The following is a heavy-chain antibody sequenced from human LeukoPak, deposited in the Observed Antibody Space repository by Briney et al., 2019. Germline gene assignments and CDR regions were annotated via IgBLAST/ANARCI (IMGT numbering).Heavy chain of an antibody. CDR1: GFTFSSYS. CDR2: ISSSGSTI. Sequence: GGSLRLSCAASGFTFSSYSMNWVRQAPGKGLEWVSYISSSGSTIYYADSVKGRFTISRDNAKNSLYLQMNSLRAEDTAVYYCAREGKWELLRRLGYFDYWGQGTLVTVSS. D-gene: IGHD1-26*01. V-gene: IGHV3-48*04. J-gene: IGHJ4*02. CDR3: AREGKWELLRRLGYFDY.